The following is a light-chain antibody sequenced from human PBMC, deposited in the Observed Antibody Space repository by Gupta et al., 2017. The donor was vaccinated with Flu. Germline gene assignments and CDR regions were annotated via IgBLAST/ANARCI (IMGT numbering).Light chain of an antibody. Sequence: QVVLTQSPSVSASLGASVTLTCTLSSAHSDFAISWHQQQPQRSPRFLMRLQPDGRTQKGDGIPDRFAGSSSGTGRYLTISSVQSDDEATYFCQTWATGPHWVFGEGTNLTVL. CDR3: QTWATGPHWV. CDR1: SAHSDFA. CDR2: LQPDGRT. V-gene: IGLV4-69*01. J-gene: IGLJ3*02.